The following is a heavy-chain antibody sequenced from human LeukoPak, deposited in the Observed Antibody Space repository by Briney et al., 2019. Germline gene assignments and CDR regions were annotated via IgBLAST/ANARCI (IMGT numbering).Heavy chain of an antibody. CDR3: ARAPPTPPYCSSTSCYTENWFDP. CDR2: ISAYNGNT. V-gene: IGHV1-18*01. Sequence: ASVKVSCKASGCTFTSYGISWVRQAPGQGLEWMGWISAYNGNTNYAQKLQGRVTMTTDTSTSTAYMELRSLRSDDTAVYYCARAPPTPPYCSSTSCYTENWFDPWGQGTLVTVSS. D-gene: IGHD2-2*02. CDR1: GCTFTSYG. J-gene: IGHJ5*02.